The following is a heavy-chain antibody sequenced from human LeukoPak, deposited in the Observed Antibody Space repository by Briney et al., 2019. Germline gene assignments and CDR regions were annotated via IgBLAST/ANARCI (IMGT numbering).Heavy chain of an antibody. CDR3: TTAPSALDY. V-gene: IGHV3-15*01. CDR2: IKSETSGGTA. Sequence: GGSLRLSCAASGFTFNNAWMSWVRQAPGKGLEWVGRIKSETSGGTADYAAPVKGRFTISRDDSKNTLFLQMHSLKTEDTAVYYCTTAPSALDYWGQGALVTVSS. CDR1: GFTFNNAW. J-gene: IGHJ4*02.